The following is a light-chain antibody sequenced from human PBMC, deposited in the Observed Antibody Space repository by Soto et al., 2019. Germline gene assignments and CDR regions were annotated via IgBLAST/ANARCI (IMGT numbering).Light chain of an antibody. CDR1: SSNVGNNF. J-gene: IGLJ7*01. CDR3: GAWDSSLSAAV. Sequence: QSVLTQPPSVSAAPGQTVTISCSGSSSNVGNNFVSWYQQLPGTAPKLLIYENIKRPPGIPERFSASKSGTSATLGITGLQTGDEADYYCGAWDSSLSAAVFGGGTQLNVL. CDR2: ENI. V-gene: IGLV1-51*02.